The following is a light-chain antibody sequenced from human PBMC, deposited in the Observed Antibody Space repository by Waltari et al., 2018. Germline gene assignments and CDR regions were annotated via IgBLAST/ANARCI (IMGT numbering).Light chain of an antibody. CDR3: MQALQTPLT. CDR2: LGS. Sequence: DIVMTQSPLPLPVIPGEPASISCRSSQSLLHSNGYNYLDWYLQKPGQSPQLLIFLGSNRASGVPDRFSGSGSGTDFTLKISRVEAEDVGVYYCMQALQTPLTFGGGTKVEIK. J-gene: IGKJ4*01. V-gene: IGKV2-28*01. CDR1: QSLLHSNGYNY.